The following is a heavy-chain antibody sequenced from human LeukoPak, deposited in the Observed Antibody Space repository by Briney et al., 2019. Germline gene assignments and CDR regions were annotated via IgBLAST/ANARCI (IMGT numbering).Heavy chain of an antibody. V-gene: IGHV4-59*01. CDR1: GGSISSYY. D-gene: IGHD4-17*01. Sequence: SETLSLTCTVSGGSISSYYWSWIRQPPGKGLEWIGYIYYSGSPNYNPSLKSRVTILVDTSKNQFSLKLSSVTAADTAVYYCARAFDYDLNWFDPWGQGTLVTVSS. CDR3: ARAFDYDLNWFDP. J-gene: IGHJ5*02. CDR2: IYYSGSP.